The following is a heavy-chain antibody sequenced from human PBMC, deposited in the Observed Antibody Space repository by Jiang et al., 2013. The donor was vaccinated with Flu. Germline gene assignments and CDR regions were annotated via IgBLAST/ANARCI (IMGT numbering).Heavy chain of an antibody. CDR3: VREAYYDSGGYYFIVGWLEP. D-gene: IGHD3-22*01. V-gene: IGHV4-61*02. Sequence: PGLVKPSQTLSLICSVSGDSISRDNYYWSWIRQPAGRGLEWIGRIYTSGSTNYNPSLKSRVTISMDTSKNQFSLQLSSVTAADTAVYYCVREAYYDSGGYYFIVGWLEPWGQGILVT. CDR1: GDSISRDNYY. J-gene: IGHJ5*02. CDR2: IYTSGST.